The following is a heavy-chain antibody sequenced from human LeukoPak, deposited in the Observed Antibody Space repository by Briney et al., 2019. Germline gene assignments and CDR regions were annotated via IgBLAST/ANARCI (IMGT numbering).Heavy chain of an antibody. D-gene: IGHD4/OR15-4a*01. V-gene: IGHV3-23*01. Sequence: PGGSLRLLCAASGFILSSYAVNWVRQAPGKGLECVSTISGTGGTTYYTDSVKGRFTIYRDNSKNTLYLQMKSLSAEDTPVFFCAKELYGAYRVDYWGQGTLVSVSS. CDR3: AKELYGAYRVDY. CDR2: ISGTGGTT. J-gene: IGHJ4*02. CDR1: GFILSSYA.